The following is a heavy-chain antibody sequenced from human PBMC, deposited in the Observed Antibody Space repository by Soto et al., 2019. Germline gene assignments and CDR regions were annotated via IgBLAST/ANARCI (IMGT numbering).Heavy chain of an antibody. D-gene: IGHD3-3*01. J-gene: IGHJ5*02. CDR3: AREFHYDFWSGYYFRFDP. CDR2: INHSGST. V-gene: IGHV4-34*01. CDR1: GGSFSGYY. Sequence: PSETLSLTCAVYGGSFSGYYWSWIRQPPGKGLEWIGEINHSGSTNYNPSLKSRVTISVDTSKNQFSLKLSSVTAADTAVYYCAREFHYDFWSGYYFRFDPWGQGTLVTVSS.